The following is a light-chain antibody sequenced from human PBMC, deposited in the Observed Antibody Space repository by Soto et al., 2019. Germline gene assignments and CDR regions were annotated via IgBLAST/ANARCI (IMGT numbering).Light chain of an antibody. Sequence: QSPLTQPASVSASPGQSITISCTGTSNDIGIYDYVSWYQQHPGQAPKVIIYEVSNRPSGVSSRFSGSKSGNTASLTISGLQAEDEGDYYCTSYTNIKTYVFGTGTKVTVL. CDR3: TSYTNIKTYV. CDR1: SNDIGIYDY. J-gene: IGLJ1*01. V-gene: IGLV2-14*01. CDR2: EVS.